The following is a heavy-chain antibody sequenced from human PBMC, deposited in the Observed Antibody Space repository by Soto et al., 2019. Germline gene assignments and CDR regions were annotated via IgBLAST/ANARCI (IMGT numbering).Heavy chain of an antibody. J-gene: IGHJ3*02. D-gene: IGHD6-19*01. V-gene: IGHV3-33*01. CDR3: ARESGWFRAFDI. CDR2: IWYDGSNK. CDR1: GFTFSSYG. Sequence: PGGSLRLSCAASGFTFSSYGMHWVRQAPGKGLEWVAVIWYDGSNKYYAGSVKGRFTISRDNSKNTLYLQMNSLRAEDTAVYYCARESGWFRAFDIWGQGTMVTVSS.